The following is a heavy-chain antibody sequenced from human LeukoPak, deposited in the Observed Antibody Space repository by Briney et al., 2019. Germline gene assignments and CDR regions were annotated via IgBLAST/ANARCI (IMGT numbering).Heavy chain of an antibody. Sequence: GGSLRLSCAASGFTFDDYTMHWVRQAPGKGLEWVSLISWDGGSTYYADSVKGRFTISRDNSKNSLYLQMNSLRTEDTALYYCAKDRGGGSYLFNYWGQGTLVTVSS. CDR1: GFTFDDYT. D-gene: IGHD1-26*01. CDR3: AKDRGGGSYLFNY. V-gene: IGHV3-43*01. CDR2: ISWDGGST. J-gene: IGHJ4*02.